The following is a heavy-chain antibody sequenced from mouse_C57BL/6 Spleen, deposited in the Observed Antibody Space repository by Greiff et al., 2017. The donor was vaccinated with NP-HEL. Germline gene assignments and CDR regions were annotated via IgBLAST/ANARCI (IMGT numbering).Heavy chain of an antibody. CDR2: IDPENGDT. D-gene: IGHD1-1*01. Sequence: VQLQQSGAELVRPGASVKLSCTASGFNIKDDYMHWVKQRPEQGLEWIGLIDPENGDTEYASKFQGKATITADTSSNTAYLQLSSLTSEDTAVYYCTTEYYGSSYGFAYWGQGTLVTVSA. CDR3: TTEYYGSSYGFAY. J-gene: IGHJ3*01. CDR1: GFNIKDDY. V-gene: IGHV14-4*01.